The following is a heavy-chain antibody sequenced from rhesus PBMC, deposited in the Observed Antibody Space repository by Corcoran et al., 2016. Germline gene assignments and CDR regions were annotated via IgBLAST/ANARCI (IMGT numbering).Heavy chain of an antibody. CDR3: ARYQGGFSGSLTLDV. Sequence: QVQLQESGPGLVKPSETLSLTCAVSGGSISSNYWNWIRQSPGKGLEWIGYIYGGSGGTSYNPSLKSRVTISTDTSKNQFSLRLSSVTAADTAVYYCARYQGGFSGSLTLDVWGRGVLVTVSS. V-gene: IGHV4-147*01. D-gene: IGHD3-16*01. J-gene: IGHJ5-2*02. CDR1: GGSISSNY. CDR2: IYGGSGGT.